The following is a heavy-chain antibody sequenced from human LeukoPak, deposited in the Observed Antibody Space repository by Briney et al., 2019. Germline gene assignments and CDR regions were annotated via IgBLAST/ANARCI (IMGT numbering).Heavy chain of an antibody. Sequence: GGALRLSRAPSLFTLSDYYMSAVRQAPGRGGERVSYISSSGSTIYYTHSVKGRFTISRDNAKSSLYLQMNSLRAEDTAVYYCARGIYGDAGVYFDYWGQGTLVTVSS. D-gene: IGHD4-17*01. J-gene: IGHJ4*02. CDR1: LFTLSDYY. CDR2: ISSSGSTI. V-gene: IGHV3-11*01. CDR3: ARGIYGDAGVYFDY.